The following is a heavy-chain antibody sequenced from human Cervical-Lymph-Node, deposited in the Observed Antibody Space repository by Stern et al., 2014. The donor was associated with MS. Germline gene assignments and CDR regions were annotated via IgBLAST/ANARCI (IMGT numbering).Heavy chain of an antibody. V-gene: IGHV1-69*10. J-gene: IGHJ6*02. CDR3: ARPKAIVGATSPYYYYGMDV. D-gene: IGHD1-26*01. Sequence: VQLVQSGAEVKKPGSSVKVSCKASGGTFSSYAISWVRQAPGQGLEWMGGIIPIFGIANYAQKFQGRVTITADKSTSTAYMELSSLRSEDTAVYYCARPKAIVGATSPYYYYGMDVWGQGTTVTVSS. CDR2: IIPIFGIA. CDR1: GGTFSSYA.